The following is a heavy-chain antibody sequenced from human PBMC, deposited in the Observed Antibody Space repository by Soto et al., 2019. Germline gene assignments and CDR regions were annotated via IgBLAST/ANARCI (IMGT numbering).Heavy chain of an antibody. Sequence: SETLSLTCAVSGASISGSYYYWAWLRQSPGKGPEWIGSVFYTGFTSYNPSLESRVSVSVDTSKSQFSLKLSAVTAADTAVYYCATSQKGYNWNYFDHWGQGALVTVS. D-gene: IGHD1-20*01. J-gene: IGHJ4*02. CDR1: GASISGSYYY. CDR3: ATSQKGYNWNYFDH. V-gene: IGHV4-39*01. CDR2: VFYTGFT.